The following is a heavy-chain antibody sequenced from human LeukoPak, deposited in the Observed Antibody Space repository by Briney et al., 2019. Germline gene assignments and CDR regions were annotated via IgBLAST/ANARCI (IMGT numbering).Heavy chain of an antibody. CDR2: ISSSGSTI. CDR1: GFTFSSYE. J-gene: IGHJ3*02. Sequence: GGSLRLSCAASGFTFSSYEMNWVRQAPGKGLEWVSYISSSGSTIYYADSVKGRFTISRDNAKNSLYLQMNSLRAEDTAVYYCVREGIAVARPGYFDIWGQGTMVTVSS. V-gene: IGHV3-48*03. D-gene: IGHD6-19*01. CDR3: VREGIAVARPGYFDI.